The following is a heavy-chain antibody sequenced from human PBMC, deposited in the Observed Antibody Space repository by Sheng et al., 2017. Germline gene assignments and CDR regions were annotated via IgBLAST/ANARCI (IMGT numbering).Heavy chain of an antibody. J-gene: IGHJ6*02. CDR2: IYHSGST. V-gene: IGHV4-38-2*02. CDR1: GYSISSGYY. Sequence: QVQLQESGPGLVKPSETLSLTCAVSGYSISSGYYWGWIRQPPGKGLEWIGSIYHSGSTYYNPSLKSRVTISVDTSKNQFSLKLSSVTAADTAVYYCARDTRDSSGYYYTYYYYGMDVWGQGDHGHRLL. D-gene: IGHD3-22*01. CDR3: ARDTRDSSGYYYTYYYYGMDV.